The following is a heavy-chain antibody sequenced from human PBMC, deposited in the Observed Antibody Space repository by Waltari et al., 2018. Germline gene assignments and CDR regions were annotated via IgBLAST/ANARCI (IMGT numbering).Heavy chain of an antibody. J-gene: IGHJ6*02. V-gene: IGHV1-2*06. Sequence: QVQLVQSGASGKKPGASVKVSCKASGYTFTDYYMHWVRQAPGQGLEWMGRINANTGGTNYAQKFQGRVTMTRDTSITTAYMELTSLRSDDTAVYYCARFYCSSTSCFYEDGMDVWGQGTTVTVSS. CDR3: ARFYCSSTSCFYEDGMDV. CDR1: GYTFTDYY. CDR2: INANTGGT. D-gene: IGHD2-2*01.